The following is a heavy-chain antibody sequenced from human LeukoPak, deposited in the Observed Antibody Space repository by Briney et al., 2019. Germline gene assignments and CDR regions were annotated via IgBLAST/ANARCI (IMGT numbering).Heavy chain of an antibody. J-gene: IGHJ4*02. CDR1: GFTFTNYG. CDR3: GKGNTASRPGFAD. Sequence: GGSLRLSCAASGFTFTNYGMSWVRQAPGKGLEWLSSISGSGDSVFYADSVKGRFTISRDNSLNTLHLQMNSLRAEDTAFYYCGKGNTASRPGFADWGQGTLVTVSS. CDR2: ISGSGDSV. V-gene: IGHV3-23*01. D-gene: IGHD5-18*01.